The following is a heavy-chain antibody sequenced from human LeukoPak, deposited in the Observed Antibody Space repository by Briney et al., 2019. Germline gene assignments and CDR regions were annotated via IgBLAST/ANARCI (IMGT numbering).Heavy chain of an antibody. Sequence: SETLSLTCTVSGGSISSYYWSWIRQPPGKGLEWIGYIYYSGSTNYNPSLKSRVNISVDTSKNQFSLKLSSVTAADTAVYYCAREGSGYVRNFDYWGQGTLVTVSS. J-gene: IGHJ4*02. CDR1: GGSISSYY. D-gene: IGHD5-12*01. V-gene: IGHV4-59*01. CDR2: IYYSGST. CDR3: AREGSGYVRNFDY.